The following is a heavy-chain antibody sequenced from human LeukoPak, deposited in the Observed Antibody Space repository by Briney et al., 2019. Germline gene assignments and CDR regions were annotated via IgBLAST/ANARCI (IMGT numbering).Heavy chain of an antibody. V-gene: IGHV4-61*08. CDR3: ARLVRGVSNWFDP. Sequence: SQTLSLTCTVSGGSISSGDYYWSWIRQPPGKGLEWIGYIYYSGSTNYNPSLKSRVTISVDTSKNQFSLKLSSVTAADTAVYYCARLVRGVSNWFDPWGQGTLVTVSS. CDR1: GGSISSGDYY. J-gene: IGHJ5*02. D-gene: IGHD3-10*01. CDR2: IYYSGST.